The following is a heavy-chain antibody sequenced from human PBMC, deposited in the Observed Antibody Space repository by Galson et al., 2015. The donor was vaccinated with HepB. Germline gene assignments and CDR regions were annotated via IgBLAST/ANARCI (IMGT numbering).Heavy chain of an antibody. CDR2: MNPNSGNT. CDR3: ARSMITFGGVGSDAFDI. Sequence: SVKVSCKASGYTFTSYDINWVRQATGQGLEWMGWMNPNSGNTGYAQKFQGRVTMTRNTSISTAYMELSSLRSEDTAVYYCARSMITFGGVGSDAFDIWGQGTMVTVSS. V-gene: IGHV1-8*01. CDR1: GYTFTSYD. D-gene: IGHD3-16*01. J-gene: IGHJ3*02.